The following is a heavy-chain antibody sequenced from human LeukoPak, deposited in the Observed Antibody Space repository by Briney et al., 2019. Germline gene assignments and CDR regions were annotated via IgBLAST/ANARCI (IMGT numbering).Heavy chain of an antibody. J-gene: IGHJ6*02. CDR3: AKDLSGSSGWYVRYYYYYGMDV. CDR1: GFTITTNY. V-gene: IGHV3-53*05. D-gene: IGHD6-19*01. Sequence: GGSLRLSCAASGFTITTNYMNWVRQAPGKGLEWVSVIYGDDETNYADSVKGRVAISRDNSKNTLYLQMNSLRAEDTAVYYCAKDLSGSSGWYVRYYYYYGMDVWGQGTTVTVSS. CDR2: IYGDDET.